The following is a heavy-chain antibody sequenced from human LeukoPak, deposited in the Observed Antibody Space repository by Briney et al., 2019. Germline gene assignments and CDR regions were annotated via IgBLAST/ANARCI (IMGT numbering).Heavy chain of an antibody. CDR3: ARRSVAGATTGYYYDS. CDR1: GFTFEDYG. CDR2: INWNGDNP. V-gene: IGHV3-20*04. D-gene: IGHD1-26*01. J-gene: IGHJ4*02. Sequence: GGSLRLSCEASGFTFEDYGMTWVRQRPGKGLEYVCEINWNGDNPVYENSLRGRFTISRDNATNSVYLQMSSLRVDDTAFYYCARRSVAGATTGYYYDSWGQGTLVTVSS.